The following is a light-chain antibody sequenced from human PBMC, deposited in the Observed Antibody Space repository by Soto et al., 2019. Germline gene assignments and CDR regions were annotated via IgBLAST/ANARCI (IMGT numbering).Light chain of an antibody. CDR3: YQFGRAPLT. CDR2: DAS. Sequence: EIVLTQSPGILSLSPGERATLSCRASQSVSSNYLVWFQQKPGQAPRLVIYDASTMATGIPDRFSGSGSGTDFTLTISGLEPEDFAVYYCYQFGRAPLTFGGGTKVEIK. CDR1: QSVSSNY. J-gene: IGKJ4*01. V-gene: IGKV3-20*01.